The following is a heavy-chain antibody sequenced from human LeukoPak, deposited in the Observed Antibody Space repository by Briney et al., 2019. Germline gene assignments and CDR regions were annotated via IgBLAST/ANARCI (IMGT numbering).Heavy chain of an antibody. CDR2: ISYDGSNK. CDR3: AKPYYYDSGGYYPYYFDY. CDR1: GFTFSSYG. Sequence: GRSLRLSCAASGFTFSSYGMHWVRQAPGKGLEWVAVISYDGSNKYYADSVKGRFTVSRDNSKNTLYLQMNSLRAEDTAVYYCAKPYYYDSGGYYPYYFDYWGQGTLVTVSS. J-gene: IGHJ4*02. D-gene: IGHD3-22*01. V-gene: IGHV3-30*18.